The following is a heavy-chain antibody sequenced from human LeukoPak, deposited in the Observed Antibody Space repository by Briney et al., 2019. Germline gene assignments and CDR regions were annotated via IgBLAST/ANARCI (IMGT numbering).Heavy chain of an antibody. D-gene: IGHD5-18*01. V-gene: IGHV3-7*03. J-gene: IGHJ4*02. Sequence: PGGSLRLSCAASGFVFSSYWMTWVRQAPGKGLEWVASINEGGSGKYYVDSVKGRFTISRDNAQKSLYLEMNSLRAEDTAVYYCARAVTATEGYWGQGTLVTVSS. CDR2: INEGGSGK. CDR1: GFVFSSYW. CDR3: ARAVTATEGY.